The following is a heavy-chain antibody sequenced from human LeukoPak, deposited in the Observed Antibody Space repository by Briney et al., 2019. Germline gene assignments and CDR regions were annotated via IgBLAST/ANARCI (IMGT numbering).Heavy chain of an antibody. Sequence: ASVKVSCKASGYTFTSYGNSWVRQAPGQGLEWMGWISAYNGNTNYAQKLQGRVTMTTDTSTSTAYMELRSLRSDDTAVYYCARVTPHRAITGTRFDPWGQGTLVTVSS. CDR2: ISAYNGNT. V-gene: IGHV1-18*01. CDR3: ARVTPHRAITGTRFDP. D-gene: IGHD1-7*01. CDR1: GYTFTSYG. J-gene: IGHJ5*02.